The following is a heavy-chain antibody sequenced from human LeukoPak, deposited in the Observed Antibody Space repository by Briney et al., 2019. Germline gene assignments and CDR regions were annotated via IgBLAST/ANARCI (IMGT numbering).Heavy chain of an antibody. CDR3: ARDYYDSSGYLNWFDP. CDR2: IYYSGST. J-gene: IGHJ5*02. V-gene: IGHV4-59*01. CDR1: GGSISSYY. Sequence: SETLSLTCTVSGGSISSYYWSWIRQPPGKGLEWIGYIYYSGSTNYNPSLKSRVTISVDTSKNQFSLKLSSVTAADTAEYYCARDYYDSSGYLNWFDPWGQGTLVTVSS. D-gene: IGHD3-22*01.